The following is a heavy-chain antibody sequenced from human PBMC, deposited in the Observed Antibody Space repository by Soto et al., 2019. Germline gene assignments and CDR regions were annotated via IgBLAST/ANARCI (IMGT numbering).Heavy chain of an antibody. J-gene: IGHJ4*02. CDR2: ISYDGSNK. V-gene: IGHV3-30-3*01. D-gene: IGHD4-17*01. Sequence: GGSLRLSCAASGFTFSSYAMHWVRQAPGKGLEWVAVISYDGSNKYYADSVKGRFTISRDNSKNTLYLQMNSLRAEDTAVYYCARHHYGGYYFDYWGQGTLVTVSS. CDR3: ARHHYGGYYFDY. CDR1: GFTFSSYA.